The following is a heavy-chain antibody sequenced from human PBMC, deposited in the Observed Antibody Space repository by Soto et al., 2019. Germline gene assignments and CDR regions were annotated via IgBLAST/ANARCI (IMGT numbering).Heavy chain of an antibody. CDR2: ISYDGSNK. J-gene: IGHJ4*02. CDR1: GFTFSSYA. V-gene: IGHV3-30-3*01. Sequence: QVQLVESGGGVVQPGRSLRLSCAASGFTFSSYAMHWVRQAPGKGLEWVAVISYDGSNKYYADSVMGRFTISRDNSKNTLYLQMNSLRAEDTAVYYCAREPQLTHTVDYWGQGTLVTVSS. D-gene: IGHD2-2*01. CDR3: AREPQLTHTVDY.